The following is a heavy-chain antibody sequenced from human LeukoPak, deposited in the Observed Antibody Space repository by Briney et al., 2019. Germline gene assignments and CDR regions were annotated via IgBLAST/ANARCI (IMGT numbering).Heavy chain of an antibody. CDR2: ISSSSSYV. Sequence: GGSLRLSCAASGFTFSSYSMNWVRQAPGKGLEWVSSISSSSSYVYYADSVKGRFTISRDNAKNSLYLQMNSLRAEDTAVYYCARAIYTAMVTLTFDYWGQGTLVTVSS. CDR1: GFTFSSYS. J-gene: IGHJ4*02. CDR3: ARAIYTAMVTLTFDY. V-gene: IGHV3-21*01. D-gene: IGHD5-18*01.